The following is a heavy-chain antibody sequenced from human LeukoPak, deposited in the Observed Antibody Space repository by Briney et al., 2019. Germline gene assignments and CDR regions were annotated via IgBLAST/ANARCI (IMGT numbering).Heavy chain of an antibody. CDR2: IYSSGIT. CDR1: GGSISSGGYY. V-gene: IGHV4-31*03. J-gene: IGHJ4*02. D-gene: IGHD2-21*02. CDR3: ARNNFGDFLELAY. Sequence: PSETLSLTCTVSGGSISSGGYYWSWIRQLPGKGLEWIGYIYSSGITHYNPSVKSRLTISVDTSKNRFSLDLSSVTAADTAVYFCARNNFGDFLELAYWGQGTLVTVSS.